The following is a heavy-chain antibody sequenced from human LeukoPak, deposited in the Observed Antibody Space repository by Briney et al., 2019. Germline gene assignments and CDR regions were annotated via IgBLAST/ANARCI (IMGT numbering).Heavy chain of an antibody. CDR3: ARADYYDSSVVGYYYYGMDV. V-gene: IGHV3-66*01. Sequence: PGGSLRLSCAASGFTVSSNYMSWVRQAPGKGLEWVSVIYSGGSTYYADSVKGRFTISRDNSKNTLYLQMNSLRAGDTAVCYCARADYYDSSVVGYYYYGMDVWGQGTTVTVSS. J-gene: IGHJ6*02. D-gene: IGHD3-22*01. CDR1: GFTVSSNY. CDR2: IYSGGST.